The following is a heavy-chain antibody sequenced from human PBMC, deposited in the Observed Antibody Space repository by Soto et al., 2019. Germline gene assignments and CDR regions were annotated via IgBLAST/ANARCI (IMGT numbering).Heavy chain of an antibody. D-gene: IGHD6-13*01. CDR3: AREPRWYAFADYGMDV. CDR2: IIPIFGTV. CDR1: AGTFSSYA. V-gene: IGHV1-69*01. Sequence: QVQLVQSRAEVKKPGCSVKVSCKASAGTFSSYAISWVRQAPGQGLEWMGGIIPIFGTVNYAQKFQGRVTITADESTSTAYMELSSLRSEDTAVYYCAREPRWYAFADYGMDVWGQGTTVTVSS. J-gene: IGHJ6*02.